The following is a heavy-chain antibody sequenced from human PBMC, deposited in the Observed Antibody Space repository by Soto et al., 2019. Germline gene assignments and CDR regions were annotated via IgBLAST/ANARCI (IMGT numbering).Heavy chain of an antibody. CDR3: ARGTTVETGSY. CDR1: GYTFTSYA. Sequence: ASVKVSCKASGYTFTSYAMHWVRQAPGKGLEWMGGFDPEDGETIYAQKFQGRVTMTEDTSTSTAYMELRSLRSDDTAVYYCARGTTVETGSYWGQGTLVTVSS. CDR2: FDPEDGET. V-gene: IGHV1-24*01. D-gene: IGHD4-17*01. J-gene: IGHJ4*02.